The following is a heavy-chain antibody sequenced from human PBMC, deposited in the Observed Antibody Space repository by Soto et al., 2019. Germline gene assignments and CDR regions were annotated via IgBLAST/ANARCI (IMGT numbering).Heavy chain of an antibody. D-gene: IGHD3-10*01. J-gene: IGHJ6*02. V-gene: IGHV3-9*01. CDR3: AKDIVSGYYYGMDV. CDR2: ISWNSGSI. Sequence: GGSLRLSCAASGFTFDDYAMHWVRQAPGKGLEWVSGISWNSGSIGYADSVKGRFTISRDNAKNSLYLQMNSLRAEDTALYYCAKDIVSGYYYGMDVWGQGTTVTV. CDR1: GFTFDDYA.